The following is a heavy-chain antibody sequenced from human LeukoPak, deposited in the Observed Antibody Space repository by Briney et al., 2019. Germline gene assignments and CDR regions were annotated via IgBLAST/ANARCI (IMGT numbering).Heavy chain of an antibody. CDR1: GFTFSSYW. J-gene: IGHJ2*01. D-gene: IGHD5-24*01. CDR3: AREDWLQPPRLNWYFDL. V-gene: IGHV3-7*01. CDR2: IKQDGSEK. Sequence: GGSPRLSCVASGFTFSSYWMSWVRQAPGKGLEWVANIKQDGSEKYYVDSVKGRFTISRDNAKNSLFLQMNSLRAEDTAVYYCAREDWLQPPRLNWYFDLWGRGTLVTVSS.